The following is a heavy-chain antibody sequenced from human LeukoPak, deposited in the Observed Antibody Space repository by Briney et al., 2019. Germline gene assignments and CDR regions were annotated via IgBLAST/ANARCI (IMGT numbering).Heavy chain of an antibody. Sequence: WGSLRLSCAASGFTFSRYNINWVRQAPGKGLEWVSSISGSSSYIYYADSVKGRFTISRDNAKNPLYLQVNSLRAEDTAVYFCARGISNVAGRENFDNWGQGTLVTVSS. CDR2: ISGSSSYI. CDR3: ARGISNVAGRENFDN. CDR1: GFTFSRYN. D-gene: IGHD6-19*01. J-gene: IGHJ4*02. V-gene: IGHV3-21*01.